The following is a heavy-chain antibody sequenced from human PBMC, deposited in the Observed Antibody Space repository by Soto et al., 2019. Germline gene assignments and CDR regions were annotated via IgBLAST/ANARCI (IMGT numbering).Heavy chain of an antibody. CDR2: ISWNSGSI. CDR3: AKDMDGASYYFDY. D-gene: IGHD3-16*02. V-gene: IGHV3-9*01. J-gene: IGHJ4*02. CDR1: GFTFDDYA. Sequence: EVQLVESGGGLVQPGRSLRLSCAASGFTFDDYAMHWVRQAPGKGLEWVSGISWNSGSIGYADSVKGRFTISRDNAKNSLYLQINSLRAEDTALYYCAKDMDGASYYFDYWGQGTLVTVSS.